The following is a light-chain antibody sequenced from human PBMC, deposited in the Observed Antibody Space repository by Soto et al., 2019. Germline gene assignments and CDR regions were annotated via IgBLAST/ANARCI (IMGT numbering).Light chain of an antibody. Sequence: VMTQSPATLSVSPGERATLSCRASQTVSTNLAWYQQRPGQAPRLLIYAASARATGIPARFSGSGSGTEFTLTISSLQSEDFAVYYCQQYNNWPPLTFGGGTKVDIK. CDR2: AAS. V-gene: IGKV3-15*01. J-gene: IGKJ4*01. CDR3: QQYNNWPPLT. CDR1: QTVSTN.